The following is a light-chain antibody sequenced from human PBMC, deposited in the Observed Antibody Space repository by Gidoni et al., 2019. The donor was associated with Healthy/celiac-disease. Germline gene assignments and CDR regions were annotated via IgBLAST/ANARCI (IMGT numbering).Light chain of an antibody. CDR1: QSISSY. J-gene: IGKJ4*01. V-gene: IGKV1-39*01. Sequence: DILMTPSPSSLSASVGDRVTITCRASQSISSYFNWYQQKPGKAPKLLIYAASSLQSGVPSRLSGSGSGTDFTLTISSLQPEDFATYYCRQSYSTPLTFGGGTKVEIK. CDR2: AAS. CDR3: RQSYSTPLT.